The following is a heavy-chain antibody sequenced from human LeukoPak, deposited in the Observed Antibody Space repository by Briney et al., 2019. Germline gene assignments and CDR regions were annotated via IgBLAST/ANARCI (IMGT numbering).Heavy chain of an antibody. J-gene: IGHJ4*02. D-gene: IGHD3-3*01. Sequence: GGSLRLSCAASGFTFDDYAMHWVRQAPGKSLEWVSGISWNSGSIGYADSVKGRFTISRDNAKNSLYLQMNSLRAEDTALYYCAKVGMANYDFWRGYYKPFDYWGQGTLVTVSS. CDR3: AKVGMANYDFWRGYYKPFDY. CDR2: ISWNSGSI. CDR1: GFTFDDYA. V-gene: IGHV3-9*01.